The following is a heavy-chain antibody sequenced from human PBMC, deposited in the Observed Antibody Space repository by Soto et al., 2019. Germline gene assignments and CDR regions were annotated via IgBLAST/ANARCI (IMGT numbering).Heavy chain of an antibody. CDR2: ISGSGVST. CDR1: GFSFKTYS. V-gene: IGHV3-23*01. D-gene: IGHD2-21*02. J-gene: IGHJ4*02. Sequence: EVQLLESGGGLVQPGGSLRLSCAASGFSFKTYSMSWVRQAPGKGLEWVSGISGSGVSTYYVDSVKGRFTISRDNSKNMLFVQMNSLRAEDTAVYYCTRGVTTDNWGQGTLVTVSS. CDR3: TRGVTTDN.